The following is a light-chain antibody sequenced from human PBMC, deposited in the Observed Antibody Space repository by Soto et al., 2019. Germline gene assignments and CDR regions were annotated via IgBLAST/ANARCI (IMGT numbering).Light chain of an antibody. CDR3: AAWYDSLRAVV. CDR1: RSNIGTYA. J-gene: IGLJ2*01. Sequence: QSVLTQSPSASATPGQRVTISCSGGRSNIGTYAVNWYQQLPGTAPTLLIFRNHQRPSGVPDRFSGSKSGTSASLAISGPPSADEADYYCAAWYDSLRAVVFGGGTKLTVL. CDR2: RNH. V-gene: IGLV1-44*01.